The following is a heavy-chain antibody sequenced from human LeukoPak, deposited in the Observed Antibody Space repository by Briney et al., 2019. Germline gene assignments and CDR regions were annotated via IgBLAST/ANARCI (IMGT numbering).Heavy chain of an antibody. J-gene: IGHJ4*02. D-gene: IGHD2-2*01. V-gene: IGHV3-23*01. Sequence: PGGSLRLSCAASGFTFSTYTMYWVRHPPGKRLEWVSIIGSSGGGIHYADSVKGRFTISKDNAKNTVYLQMNNLRTEDTAVYYCVSFYETNWGRGTLVTVSS. CDR3: VSFYETN. CDR1: GFTFSTYT. CDR2: IGSSGGGI.